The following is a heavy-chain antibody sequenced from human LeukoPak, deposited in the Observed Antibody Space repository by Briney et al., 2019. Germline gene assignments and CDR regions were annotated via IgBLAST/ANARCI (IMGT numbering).Heavy chain of an antibody. D-gene: IGHD2-21*02. CDR3: ARYPVTAITAHAFDI. J-gene: IGHJ3*02. V-gene: IGHV3-21*04. CDR2: ISSSSSYI. Sequence: GGSLRLSCAASGFTFSSYSMNWVRQAPGKGLEWVSSISSSSSYIYYADSVKGRFTISRDNAKNSLYLQMSSLRSEDTAVYYCARYPVTAITAHAFDIWGQGTMVTVSS. CDR1: GFTFSSYS.